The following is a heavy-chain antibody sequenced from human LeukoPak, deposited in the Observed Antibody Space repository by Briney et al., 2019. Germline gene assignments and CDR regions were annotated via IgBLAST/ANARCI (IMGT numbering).Heavy chain of an antibody. CDR3: ARVVAAVHIDY. J-gene: IGHJ4*02. V-gene: IGHV3-7*05. CDR1: GFTFSSYW. Sequence: QPGGSLRLSCAASGFTFSSYWMTWVRQAPGKGLEWVVNIKQDGSEKYYVDSVKGRFTISRDNAKNSLHLQMNSLRAEDTAVYYCARVVAAVHIDYWGQGTLVTVSS. D-gene: IGHD6-13*01. CDR2: IKQDGSEK.